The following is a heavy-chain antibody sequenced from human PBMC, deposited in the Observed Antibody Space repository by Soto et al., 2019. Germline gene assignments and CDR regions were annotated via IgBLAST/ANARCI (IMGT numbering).Heavy chain of an antibody. V-gene: IGHV4-34*01. CDR2: INHSGST. CDR1: GGSFSGYY. CDR3: ARAGRAPRIAARPYYYYGMDV. Sequence: QVQLQQWGAGLLKPSETLSLTCAVYGGSFSGYYWSWIRQPPGKGLEWSGEINHSGSTNYNPSLKSRVTISVDTSKNQFSLKLSSVTAADTAVYYCARAGRAPRIAARPYYYYGMDVWGQGTTVTVSS. J-gene: IGHJ6*02. D-gene: IGHD6-6*01.